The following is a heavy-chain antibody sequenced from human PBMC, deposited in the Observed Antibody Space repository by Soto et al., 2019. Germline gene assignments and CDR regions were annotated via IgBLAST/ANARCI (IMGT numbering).Heavy chain of an antibody. D-gene: IGHD5-18*01. J-gene: IGHJ4*02. CDR2: IRSKANSYAT. CDR1: GFTFSGSA. CDR3: TTRWIQLYERGY. Sequence: EVQLVESGGGLVQPGGSLKLSCAASGFTFSGSAMHWVRQGSGKGLEWVGRIRSKANSYATSYAASVKVRFTISRDDSKNKAFPQMNTLKTEDTAVYYCTTRWIQLYERGYWAQGTLVTVSS. V-gene: IGHV3-73*02.